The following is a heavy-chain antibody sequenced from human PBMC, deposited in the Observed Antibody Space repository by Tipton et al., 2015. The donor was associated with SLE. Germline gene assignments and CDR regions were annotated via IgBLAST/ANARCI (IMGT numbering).Heavy chain of an antibody. Sequence: QLVQSGSELKKPGASVKVSCKASGYTFTSYAMNWVRQAPGQGLEWMGWINTNTGNPTYAQGFTGRFVFSLDTSVSTAYLQISSLKAEDTAVYYCARDRNEGFIAVACPGTLGYWGQGTLVTVSS. V-gene: IGHV7-4-1*02. CDR2: INTNTGNP. CDR3: ARDRNEGFIAVACPGTLGY. J-gene: IGHJ4*02. CDR1: GYTFTSYA. D-gene: IGHD6-19*01.